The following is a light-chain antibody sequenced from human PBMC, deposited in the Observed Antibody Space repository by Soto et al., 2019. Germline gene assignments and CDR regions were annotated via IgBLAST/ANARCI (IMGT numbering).Light chain of an antibody. CDR2: EVS. CDR3: IQSRQLPPT. J-gene: IGKJ5*01. Sequence: DVVMTQTPLSLSVAPGQPASISCKSSQSLLHITGETFLFWYLQKPGQSPQLLIYEVSTRVSGVPDRFSGSGSGTDCTLEISRVETDDVGIYSCIQSRQLPPTFGEGTRLGIE. CDR1: QSLLHITGETF. V-gene: IGKV2D-29*02.